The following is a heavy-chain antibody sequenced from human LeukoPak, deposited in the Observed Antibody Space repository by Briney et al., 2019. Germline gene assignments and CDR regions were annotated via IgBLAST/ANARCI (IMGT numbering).Heavy chain of an antibody. D-gene: IGHD6-19*01. CDR1: GYSMSSGYY. J-gene: IGHJ3*02. CDR2: MYHTGST. CDR3: ARPYTSGYRGAFDI. Sequence: SETLSLTCTVSGYSMSSGYYWGWIRQPPERGLEWIGSMYHTGSTNYNPSLKSRVTISVDTSKNQFSLRLSSVTAADTAVYYCARPYTSGYRGAFDIWGQGTMVTVSS. V-gene: IGHV4-38-2*02.